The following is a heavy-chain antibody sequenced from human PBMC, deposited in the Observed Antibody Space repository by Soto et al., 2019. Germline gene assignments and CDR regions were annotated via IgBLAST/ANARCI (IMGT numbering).Heavy chain of an antibody. CDR2: IYYSGST. CDR3: ARSGYIAVAGLRFDP. J-gene: IGHJ5*02. CDR1: GGSISSGGYY. Sequence: SETLSLTCTVSGGSISSGGYYWSWIRQHPGKGLEWIGYIYYSGSTYYNPSLKSRVTISVDTSKNQFSLKLSSVTAADTAVYYCARSGYIAVAGLRFDPWGQGTLVTVSS. D-gene: IGHD6-19*01. V-gene: IGHV4-31*03.